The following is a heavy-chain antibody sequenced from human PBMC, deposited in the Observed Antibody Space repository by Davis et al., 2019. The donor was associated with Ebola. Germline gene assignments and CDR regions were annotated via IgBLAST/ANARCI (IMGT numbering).Heavy chain of an antibody. Sequence: PSETLSLTCTVSGGSISSSSYYWGWIRQPPGKGLEWVANIGSDTHYADSVKGRFTISRDNAKNSLYLQMNSLRDEDTAVYYCVRQWFGETDWGQGTLVAVSS. V-gene: IGHV3-11*06. D-gene: IGHD3-10*01. CDR2: IGSDT. CDR1: GGSISSSSYY. J-gene: IGHJ4*02. CDR3: VRQWFGETD.